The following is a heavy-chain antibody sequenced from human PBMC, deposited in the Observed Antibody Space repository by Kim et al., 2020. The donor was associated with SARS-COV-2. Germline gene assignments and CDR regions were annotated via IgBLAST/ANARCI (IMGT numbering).Heavy chain of an antibody. Sequence: YYADSVKGRSTISRDNAKSSLYLQMNSLRAEDTAVYYCARGNRVTRYLGPWGQGTLVTVSS. D-gene: IGHD3-9*01. CDR3: ARGNRVTRYLGP. J-gene: IGHJ5*02. V-gene: IGHV3-21*01.